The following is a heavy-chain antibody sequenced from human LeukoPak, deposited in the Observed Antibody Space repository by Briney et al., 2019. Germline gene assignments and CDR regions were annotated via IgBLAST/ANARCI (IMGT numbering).Heavy chain of an antibody. D-gene: IGHD3-10*01. J-gene: IGHJ4*02. V-gene: IGHV4-30-4*08. CDR1: GDSISSGHYY. CDR3: ARAPIGAY. Sequence: SQTLSLTCIVSGDSISSGHYYWRWIRQPPGKGLEWIGYIYYSGSAYYNPSLKTRVSISVDTSKNQFSLRLTSVTAADTAVYYCARAPIGAYWGQGTLVTVSS. CDR2: IYYSGSA.